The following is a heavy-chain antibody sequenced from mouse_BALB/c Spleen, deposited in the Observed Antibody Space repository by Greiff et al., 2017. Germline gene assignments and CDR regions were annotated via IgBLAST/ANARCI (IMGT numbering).Heavy chain of an antibody. J-gene: IGHJ2*01. V-gene: IGHV3-2*02. CDR1: GYSITSDYA. CDR3: ASGITTISLYFDY. CDR2: ISYSGST. Sequence: EVQLQESGPGLVKPSQSLSLTCTVTGYSITSDYAWNWIRQFPGNKLEWMGYISYSGSTSYNPSLKSRISITRDTSKNQFFLQLNSVTTEDTATYYCASGITTISLYFDYWGQGTTLTVSS. D-gene: IGHD2-4*01.